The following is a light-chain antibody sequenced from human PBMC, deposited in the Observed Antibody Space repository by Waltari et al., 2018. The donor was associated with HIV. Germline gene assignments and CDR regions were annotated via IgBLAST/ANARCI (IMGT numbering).Light chain of an antibody. CDR1: SSDVGGSNY. J-gene: IGLJ1*01. Sequence: QSALTQPASVSGSPGQSIPISCTGTSSDVGGSNYASWYRQHPGKAPKLMIYEVSNRPSGVSNRFSGSKSGNTASLTISGLQAEDEADYYCSSYTSSSLYVFGTGTKVTVL. CDR2: EVS. V-gene: IGLV2-14*01. CDR3: SSYTSSSLYV.